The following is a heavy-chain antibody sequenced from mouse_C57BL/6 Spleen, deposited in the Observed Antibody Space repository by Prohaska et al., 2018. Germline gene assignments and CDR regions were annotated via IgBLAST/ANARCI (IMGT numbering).Heavy chain of an antibody. D-gene: IGHD1-1*02. CDR1: GFTFSNYW. V-gene: IGHV6-3*01. CDR3: TGRGGGPYFDY. J-gene: IGHJ2*01. Sequence: EVKLEESGGGLVQPGGSMKLSCVASGFTFSNYWMNWVRQSPEKGLEWVAQIRLKSDNYATHYAESVKGRFTISRDDSKSSVYLQMNNLRAEDTGIYYCTGRGGGPYFDYWGQGTTLTVSS. CDR2: IRLKSDNYAT.